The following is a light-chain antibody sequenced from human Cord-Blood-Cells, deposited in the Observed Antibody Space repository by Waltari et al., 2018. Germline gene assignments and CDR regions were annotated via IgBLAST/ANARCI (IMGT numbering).Light chain of an antibody. J-gene: IGLJ3*02. CDR2: DVS. Sequence: QSALTQSASVSASPGQSITISCTGTSSDDGGYYYDSCYQQHPGKAPKLMIYDVSNRPPEVSSRFSGSKSGNKAPLTICGLQAEYVADYYCSTYTSSSAWVFGGLTKLTVL. CDR3: STYTSSSAWV. CDR1: SSDDGGYYY. V-gene: IGLV2-14*03.